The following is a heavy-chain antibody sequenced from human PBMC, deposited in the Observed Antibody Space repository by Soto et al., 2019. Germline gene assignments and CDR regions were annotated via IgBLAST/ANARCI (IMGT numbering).Heavy chain of an antibody. CDR3: ASTPGIAAAGYYYYGMDV. D-gene: IGHD6-13*01. J-gene: IGHJ6*02. CDR1: GFTFSSYA. V-gene: IGHV3-23*01. Sequence: GGSLRLSCAASGFTFSSYAMSWVRQAPGKGLEWVSAISGSGGSTYYADSVKGRFTISRDNSKNTLYLQMNSLRAEDTAVYYCASTPGIAAAGYYYYGMDVWGQGTTVTVSS. CDR2: ISGSGGST.